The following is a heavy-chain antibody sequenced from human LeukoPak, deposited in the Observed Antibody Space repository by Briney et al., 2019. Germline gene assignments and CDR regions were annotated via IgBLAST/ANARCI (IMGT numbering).Heavy chain of an antibody. J-gene: IGHJ5*02. V-gene: IGHV3-9*01. CDR2: ISCNSGSI. Sequence: PGRSLRLSCAASGFTFGDYAMHWVRQAPGKGLEWVSGISCNSGSIGYADSVKGRFTISRDNAKNSLYLQMNSLRAEDTALYYCAKDKASYGQNWCDPWGQGTLVTVSS. CDR3: AKDKASYGQNWCDP. CDR1: GFTFGDYA. D-gene: IGHD5-18*01.